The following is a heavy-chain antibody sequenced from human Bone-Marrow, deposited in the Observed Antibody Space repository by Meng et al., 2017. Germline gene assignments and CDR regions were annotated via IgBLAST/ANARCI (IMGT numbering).Heavy chain of an antibody. CDR1: GFTFSSYW. CDR2: IKQDGSEK. V-gene: IGHV3-7*01. D-gene: IGHD3-22*01. CDR3: ASGSSGYYWSRWFDP. Sequence: GESLKISCAASGFTFSSYWMSWVRQAPGKGLEWVANIKQDGSEKYYVDSVKGRFTISRDNAKNSLYLQMNSLRAEDTAVYYCASGSSGYYWSRWFDPWGQGTLVTVS. J-gene: IGHJ5*02.